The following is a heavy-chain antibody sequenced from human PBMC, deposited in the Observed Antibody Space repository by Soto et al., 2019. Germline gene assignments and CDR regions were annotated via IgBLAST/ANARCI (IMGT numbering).Heavy chain of an antibody. CDR3: ARDYTDVYCCGRLYSYYYYMDV. V-gene: IGHV1-69*04. CDR1: GGTFSSYT. CDR2: IIPILGIA. D-gene: IGHD1-26*01. J-gene: IGHJ6*03. Sequence: SVKVSCKASGGTFSSYTISWVRQAPGQGLEWMGRIIPILGIANYAQKFQGRVTITADKSTSTAYMELSSLRSEDTAVYYCARDYTDVYCCGRLYSYYYYMDVWGKGTTVTVSS.